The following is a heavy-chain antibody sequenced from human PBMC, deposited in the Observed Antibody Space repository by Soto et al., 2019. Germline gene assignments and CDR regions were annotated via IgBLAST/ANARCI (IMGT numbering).Heavy chain of an antibody. CDR1: GDSIISSDFY. Sequence: SETLSLTCTVSGDSIISSDFYWGWVREAPGKGLEWIGSIFYLGSSYYNPSLKSRVTMSVDTSKNQFSLRLRSVTAAHTALYFCARHSLALRKNNWFDPWGQGIMVTVSS. V-gene: IGHV4-39*01. J-gene: IGHJ5*02. CDR3: ARHSLALRKNNWFDP. D-gene: IGHD3-3*02. CDR2: IFYLGSS.